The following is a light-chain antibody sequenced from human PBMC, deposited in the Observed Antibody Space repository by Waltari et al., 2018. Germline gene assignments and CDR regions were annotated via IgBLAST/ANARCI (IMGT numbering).Light chain of an antibody. J-gene: IGKJ3*01. V-gene: IGKV1-33*01. CDR2: DAS. CDR1: QDISNP. Sequence: DIQMTQSPSSLSASVGDRVTITCQASQDISNPLNWYQQKPGKAPKLLINDASNLETGVPSRFSGSGSGTDFTFTISSLQPEDIATYYCQQYDNFPPIFTFGPGTKVDIK. CDR3: QQYDNFPPIFT.